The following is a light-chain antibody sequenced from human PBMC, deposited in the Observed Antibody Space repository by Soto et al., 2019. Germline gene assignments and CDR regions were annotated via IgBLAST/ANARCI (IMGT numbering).Light chain of an antibody. CDR1: QDISNY. V-gene: IGKV1-33*01. J-gene: IGKJ5*01. CDR3: QEYDNVPTGN. CDR2: DAS. Sequence: DIQMTQSPSSLSASVGDRVTITCQASQDISNYLNWYQQKPGKAPKLLIYDASNLETGVPSRFSGSGYGTDFNFTISSLQSEDIEEYYRQEYDNVPTGNLGQLTRMEIK.